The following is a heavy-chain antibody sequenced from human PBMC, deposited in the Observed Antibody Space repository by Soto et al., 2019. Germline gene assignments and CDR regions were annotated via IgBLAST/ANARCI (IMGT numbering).Heavy chain of an antibody. V-gene: IGHV3-30*04. CDR2: ISFDGKKI. Sequence: QVQLVESGGGVVQPGSSRRLSCTASGFTFSIYAMHWVRQAPGKGLEWVSIISFDGKKIDYAGSVRGRFTISRDNSQNTLYLQMDSLRTEDTAVYYCARRDFYCRGRNCFSGDYAMDVWGQGTTVTVSS. CDR1: GFTFSIYA. D-gene: IGHD2-15*01. J-gene: IGHJ6*02. CDR3: ARRDFYCRGRNCFSGDYAMDV.